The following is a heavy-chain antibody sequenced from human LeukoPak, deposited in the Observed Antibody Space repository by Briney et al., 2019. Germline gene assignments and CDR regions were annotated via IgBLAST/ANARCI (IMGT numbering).Heavy chain of an antibody. D-gene: IGHD6-19*01. Sequence: SGTLSLTCAVSGGSISSSNWWSWVRQPPGKGLEWIGEIYHSGSTNYNPSLKSRVTISVDKSKNQFSLKLSSVTAADTAVYYCARDIHSSGSPHGFDYWGQGTLVTVSS. CDR1: GGSISSSNW. V-gene: IGHV4-4*02. J-gene: IGHJ4*02. CDR2: IYHSGST. CDR3: ARDIHSSGSPHGFDY.